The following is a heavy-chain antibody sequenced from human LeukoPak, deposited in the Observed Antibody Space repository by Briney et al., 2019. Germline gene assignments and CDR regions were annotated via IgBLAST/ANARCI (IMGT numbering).Heavy chain of an antibody. CDR1: GFTFSNYA. J-gene: IGHJ6*02. D-gene: IGHD4-17*01. CDR3: ARGGDYRVYYHTMDV. CDR2: ISYDGINK. V-gene: IGHV3-30-3*01. Sequence: GGSLRLSCAASGFTFSNYAMQWVRQAPGKGLGWVAVISYDGINKYYADSVKGRFTISRDNSKNTLYLQMNSLRPEDTAVFYCARGGDYRVYYHTMDVWGQGTTVTVSS.